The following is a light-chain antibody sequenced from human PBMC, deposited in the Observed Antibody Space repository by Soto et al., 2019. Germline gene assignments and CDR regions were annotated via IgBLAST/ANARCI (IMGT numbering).Light chain of an antibody. Sequence: QSALTQPASVSGSPGQSISISCTGTSSDVGGYNYVSWYQQHPGKAPKLMIYDVSNRPSGVSNRFSGSKSGNTACLTISGLQAEDEADYYCSSFTSSSTPYVFGTGTKLTVL. CDR1: SSDVGGYNY. CDR2: DVS. J-gene: IGLJ1*01. CDR3: SSFTSSSTPYV. V-gene: IGLV2-14*01.